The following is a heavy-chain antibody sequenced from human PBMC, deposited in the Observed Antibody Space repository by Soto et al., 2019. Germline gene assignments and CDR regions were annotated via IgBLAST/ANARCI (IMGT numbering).Heavy chain of an antibody. CDR3: ARDLVDIVAGHWFDP. D-gene: IGHD5-12*01. V-gene: IGHV3-11*01. J-gene: IGHJ5*02. Sequence: GGSLRLSCAASGFTFSDYYMSWIRQAPGKGLEWVSYISSSGSTIYYADSVKGRFTISRDNAKNSLYLQMNSLRAEDTAVYYCARDLVDIVAGHWFDPWGQGTLVTVSS. CDR1: GFTFSDYY. CDR2: ISSSGSTI.